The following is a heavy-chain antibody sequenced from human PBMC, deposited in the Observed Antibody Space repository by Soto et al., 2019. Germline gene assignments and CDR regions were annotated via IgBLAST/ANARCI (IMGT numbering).Heavy chain of an antibody. CDR1: GYTFTGYY. V-gene: IGHV1-2*04. D-gene: IGHD3-3*01. CDR3: VRSYYYDFWSGHLEGPGMDV. CDR2: INPNSGGT. J-gene: IGHJ6*02. Sequence: RASVKVSCKASGYTFTGYYMHWVRQAPGQGLEWMGWINPNSGGTNYAQKFQGWVTMTRDTSISTAYMELSRLRSDDTAAYYCVRSYYYDFWSGHLEGPGMDVWGQGTTVTVSS.